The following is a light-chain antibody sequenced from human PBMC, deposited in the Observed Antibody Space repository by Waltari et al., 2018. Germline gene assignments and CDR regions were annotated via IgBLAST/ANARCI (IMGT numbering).Light chain of an antibody. Sequence: IVMTQSPATLPVSPAERATLPCRASQRVSSNLAWYQQKPGQAPRLLIYGASTRATGIPDRFSGSGSGAEFTLTISSLHSEDSAVYHCQQYDNWPPWTFGQGTKVEIK. CDR2: GAS. V-gene: IGKV3-15*01. CDR3: QQYDNWPPWT. CDR1: QRVSSN. J-gene: IGKJ1*01.